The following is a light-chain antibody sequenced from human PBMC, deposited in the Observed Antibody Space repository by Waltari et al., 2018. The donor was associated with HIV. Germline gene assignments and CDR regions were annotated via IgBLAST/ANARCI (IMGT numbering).Light chain of an antibody. CDR2: DSS. V-gene: IGKV3-15*01. J-gene: IGKJ1*01. Sequence: EIVVTQFTAALSVSPGESASLSCTVSQSVSTYLAWYHQVPGQAPRLLISDSSNRATGVPVRFSGSGSGTHFILTISSLQSEDSGVYYCQQYSDWPRAFGLGTKVEV. CDR1: QSVSTY. CDR3: QQYSDWPRA.